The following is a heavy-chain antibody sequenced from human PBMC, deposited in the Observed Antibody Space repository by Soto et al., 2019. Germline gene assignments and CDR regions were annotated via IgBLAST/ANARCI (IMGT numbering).Heavy chain of an antibody. D-gene: IGHD4-17*01. V-gene: IGHV4-31*03. CDR3: ARALTTVTLFDP. CDR1: GGSISSGGYY. CDR2: IYYSGST. J-gene: IGHJ5*02. Sequence: QVQLQESGPGLVKPSQTLCLTSTVSGGSISSGGYYWSWIRQHPGKGLEWIGYIYYSGSTHYNPSVTSRVTISVDTSKNQFSLKLSSVTAADTAVYYCARALTTVTLFDPWGQGTLVIVSS.